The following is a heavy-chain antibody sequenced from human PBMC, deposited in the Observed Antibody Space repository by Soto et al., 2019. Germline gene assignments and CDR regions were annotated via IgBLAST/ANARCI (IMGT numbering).Heavy chain of an antibody. CDR3: ARGPDSSGYHNWVDS. J-gene: IGHJ5*01. D-gene: IGHD3-22*01. CDR1: GFSISDYA. CDR2: ISRTGDSA. V-gene: IGHV3-23*01. Sequence: EVHLLESGGALVQPGGSLTLSCAASGFSISDYAMSGVRQAPGKGLECVSSISRTGDSAYYAESVKGRFAISRDRSKNRLSMQMNSLRVEDTSVYYCARGPDSSGYHNWVDSWGQGTLITVSS.